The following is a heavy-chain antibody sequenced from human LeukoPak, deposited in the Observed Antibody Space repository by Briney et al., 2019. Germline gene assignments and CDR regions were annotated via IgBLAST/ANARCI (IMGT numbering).Heavy chain of an antibody. CDR2: ISGSGRRT. CDR1: GFTFNTYG. Sequence: GGSLRLSCGASGFTFNTYGTCWVRQAPGQGLEWVSGISGSGRRTYYADSVRGRFTISRDNSKNTLYLQMNNLRAEDTAVYYCAKDGLQFLEWLISALDSWGQGTLVTVSS. V-gene: IGHV3-23*01. D-gene: IGHD3-3*01. CDR3: AKDGLQFLEWLISALDS. J-gene: IGHJ4*02.